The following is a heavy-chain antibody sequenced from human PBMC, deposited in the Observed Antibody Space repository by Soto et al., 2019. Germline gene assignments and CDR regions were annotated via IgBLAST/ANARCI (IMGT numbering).Heavy chain of an antibody. Sequence: QVQLVESGGGVVQPGRSLRLSCAASGFTFSSYAMHWVRQAPGKGLEWVAVISYDGSNKYYADSVKCRFTISRDNSKNTLYLQMNSLRADDMAVYYCARDVTLTGTRSYFDYWGQGTLVTVSS. CDR2: ISYDGSNK. CDR3: ARDVTLTGTRSYFDY. J-gene: IGHJ4*02. D-gene: IGHD1-7*01. V-gene: IGHV3-30-3*01. CDR1: GFTFSSYA.